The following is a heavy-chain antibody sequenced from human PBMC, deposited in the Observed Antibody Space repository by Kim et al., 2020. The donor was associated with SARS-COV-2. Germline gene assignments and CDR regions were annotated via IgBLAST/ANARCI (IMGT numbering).Heavy chain of an antibody. J-gene: IGHJ6*02. Sequence: SYVQKFQGRVTMTTDTSTSTVYMEVSSLRSEDTAVYYCARGYLLRPLDVWGQGTPVTVSS. V-gene: IGHV1-46*01. D-gene: IGHD3-22*01. CDR3: ARGYLLRPLDV.